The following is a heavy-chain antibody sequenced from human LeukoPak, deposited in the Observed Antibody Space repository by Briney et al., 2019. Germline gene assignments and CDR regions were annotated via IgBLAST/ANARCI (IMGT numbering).Heavy chain of an antibody. J-gene: IGHJ5*02. V-gene: IGHV3-21*01. CDR1: GFTFSSYS. Sequence: PGGSLRLSCAASGFTFSSYSMNWVRQAPGKGLEWVSSISSSSSYIYYADSVKGRFTISRDNAKNSLYLQMNSLRAEDTAVYYCARVLAVADGFDPWGQGTLVTVSS. CDR2: ISSSSSYI. CDR3: ARVLAVADGFDP. D-gene: IGHD6-19*01.